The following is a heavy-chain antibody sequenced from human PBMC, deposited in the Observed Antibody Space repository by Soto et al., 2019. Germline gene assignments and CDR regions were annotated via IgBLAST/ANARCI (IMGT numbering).Heavy chain of an antibody. J-gene: IGHJ3*01. CDR3: ARDSAYAFDF. Sequence: GGSLRLSCAASGFTFKDYSMNWVRQAPGKGLEWVSYIGSSHTTVSYADSVKGRFTISRDNAKNSLFLQMNSLRADDTAVYYCARDSAYAFDFWGQGTMVTVSS. V-gene: IGHV3-48*01. CDR1: GFTFKDYS. CDR2: IGSSHTTV.